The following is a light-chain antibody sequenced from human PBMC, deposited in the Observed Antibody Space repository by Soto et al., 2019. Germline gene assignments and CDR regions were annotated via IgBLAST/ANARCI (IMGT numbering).Light chain of an antibody. CDR3: QQCGSSPS. CDR1: QSVSSSY. V-gene: IGKV3-20*01. J-gene: IGKJ1*01. CDR2: DTT. Sequence: EMGLTQSPGTLSLSPGERATLSCRASQSVSSSYLAWYQQKPGQAPRLLIYDTTSRATGIPDRFSGSGSGTDFTLAISRLEPEDFAVYYCQQCGSSPSFGQGTKVELK.